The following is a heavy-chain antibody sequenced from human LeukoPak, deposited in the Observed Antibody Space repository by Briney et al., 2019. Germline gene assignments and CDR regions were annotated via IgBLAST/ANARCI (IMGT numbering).Heavy chain of an antibody. D-gene: IGHD4-17*01. CDR2: IYYSGST. Sequence: SETLSLTCTVSGGSISSGGYYWNWIRQHPGKGLEWIGYIYYSGSTYYSPSLKSRVTISVDTSKNQFSLKLSSVTAADTAVYYCARRAYGDYYFDYWGQGTLVIVSS. CDR3: ARRAYGDYYFDY. J-gene: IGHJ4*02. CDR1: GGSISSGGYY. V-gene: IGHV4-31*03.